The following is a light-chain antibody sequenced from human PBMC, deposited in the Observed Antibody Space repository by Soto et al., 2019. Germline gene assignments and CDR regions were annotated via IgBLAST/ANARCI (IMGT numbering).Light chain of an antibody. Sequence: DIQMTQSPSTLSGSVGDRVAITCRASQTISSWLAWYQQKPGKAPKLLIYKASSLESGVPSRFSGSGSGTEFTLTSSSLQPDDFATYYCQQYNSYLWTFGQGTKLDIK. CDR2: KAS. CDR1: QTISSW. CDR3: QQYNSYLWT. V-gene: IGKV1-5*03. J-gene: IGKJ1*01.